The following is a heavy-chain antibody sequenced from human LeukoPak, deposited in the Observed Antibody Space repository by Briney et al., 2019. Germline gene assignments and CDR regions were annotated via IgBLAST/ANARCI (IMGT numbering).Heavy chain of an antibody. CDR2: INHSGST. Sequence: PSETLSLTCAVYGGSFSGYYWSWIRQPPGKGLEWIGEINHSGSTNYNPSLKSRVTISVDTSKNQFSLKLSSVTAADTAVYYCARGRWNSSGWAWAGYYMDVWGKGTTVTVSS. CDR3: ARGRWNSSGWAWAGYYMDV. J-gene: IGHJ6*03. CDR1: GGSFSGYY. V-gene: IGHV4-34*01. D-gene: IGHD6-19*01.